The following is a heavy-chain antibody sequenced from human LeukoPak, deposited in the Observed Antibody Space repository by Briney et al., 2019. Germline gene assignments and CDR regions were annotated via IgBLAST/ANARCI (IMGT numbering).Heavy chain of an antibody. V-gene: IGHV3-74*01. CDR2: INYDGSDT. CDR3: QRDFMTAAGIH. CDR1: GFTFSSYW. Sequence: GGSLRLSCAASGFTFSSYWMHRVRQAPGKGLVWVSGINYDGSDTRYADTVKGQFTISGDNAKNTLYLQMNSLRAEDTAVYYCQRDFMTAAGIHWGQGTLVTVSS. J-gene: IGHJ4*02. D-gene: IGHD6-13*01.